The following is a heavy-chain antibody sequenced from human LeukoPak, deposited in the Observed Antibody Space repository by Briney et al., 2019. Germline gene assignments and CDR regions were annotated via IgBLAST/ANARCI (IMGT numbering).Heavy chain of an antibody. CDR3: AREIGQLDY. J-gene: IGHJ4*02. D-gene: IGHD3-16*01. Sequence: PGGSLRLSCAASRFTFSSYAMSWVRQAPGKGLEWVSVISGSGGTTYYADSVKGRFTISRDNSKNTLYLQMNSLRAEDTAVYYCAREIGQLDYWGQGTLVTVSS. V-gene: IGHV3-23*01. CDR2: ISGSGGTT. CDR1: RFTFSSYA.